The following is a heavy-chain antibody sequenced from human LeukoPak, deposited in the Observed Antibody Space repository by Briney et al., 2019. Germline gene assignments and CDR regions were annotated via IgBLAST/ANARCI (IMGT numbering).Heavy chain of an antibody. D-gene: IGHD7-27*01. CDR3: ARGMGNEGLTS. J-gene: IGHJ3*01. CDR1: GYIFRKYA. CDR2: IDPYNGHT. V-gene: IGHV1-18*01. Sequence: APVKVSCKASGYIFRKYAITWVRQAPGQGLEWMGWIDPYNGHTNRAQNFQGRVTMSTDTLTNTADMELTRLRSDDTAVYYCARGMGNEGLTSWGPGTLVTVSS.